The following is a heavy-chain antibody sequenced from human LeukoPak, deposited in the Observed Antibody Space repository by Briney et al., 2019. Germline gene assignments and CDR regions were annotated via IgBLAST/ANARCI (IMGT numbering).Heavy chain of an antibody. D-gene: IGHD4-11*01. CDR3: AGSPITVTEVLQPIDY. J-gene: IGHJ4*02. CDR2: INHSGST. CDR1: GGSFSGYY. V-gene: IGHV4-34*01. Sequence: PSETLSLTCAVYGGSFSGYYWSWIRQPPGKGLEWIGEINHSGSTNYNPSLKSRVTISVDTSKNQFSLKLSSVTAADTAVYYCAGSPITVTEVLQPIDYWGQGTLVTVSS.